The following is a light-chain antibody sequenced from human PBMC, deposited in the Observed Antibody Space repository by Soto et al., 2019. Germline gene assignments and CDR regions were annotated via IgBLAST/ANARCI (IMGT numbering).Light chain of an antibody. Sequence: DIPMTQSPSSLSASVGDRVTITCRANQNIWSYLVWYQHKLGQAPRLLIHAASTLASGVPSRFSGSESGTDFTLTISGLEHEDSATFYCQQSYKPPWTFGQGTKVEIK. J-gene: IGKJ1*01. CDR2: AAS. CDR1: QNIWSY. CDR3: QQSYKPPWT. V-gene: IGKV1-39*01.